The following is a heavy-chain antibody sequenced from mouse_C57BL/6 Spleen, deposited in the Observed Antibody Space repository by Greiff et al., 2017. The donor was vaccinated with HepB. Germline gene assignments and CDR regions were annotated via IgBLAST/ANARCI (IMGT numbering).Heavy chain of an antibody. V-gene: IGHV7-3*01. CDR3: ARSSFITTVVESWYFDV. J-gene: IGHJ1*03. CDR1: GFTFTDYY. CDR2: IRNKANGYTT. D-gene: IGHD1-1*01. Sequence: DVKLVESGGGLVQPGGSLSLSCAASGFTFTDYYMSWVRQPPGKALEWLGFIRNKANGYTTEYSASVKGRFTISRDNSQSILYLQMNALRAEDSATYYCARSSFITTVVESWYFDVWGTGTTVTVSS.